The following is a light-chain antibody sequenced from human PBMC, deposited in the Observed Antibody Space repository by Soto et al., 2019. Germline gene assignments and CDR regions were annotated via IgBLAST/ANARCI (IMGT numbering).Light chain of an antibody. CDR2: GAS. J-gene: IGKJ1*01. Sequence: EIVMTQSPATLSVSPGERATLSCRASQSVSSNLAWYQQKPGQAPRLLIYGASTRATGIPARFSGSGSGTEFPLTISSLQSQDFAHYYCQHYNDWPRTFGQGTKVEI. V-gene: IGKV3-15*01. CDR1: QSVSSN. CDR3: QHYNDWPRT.